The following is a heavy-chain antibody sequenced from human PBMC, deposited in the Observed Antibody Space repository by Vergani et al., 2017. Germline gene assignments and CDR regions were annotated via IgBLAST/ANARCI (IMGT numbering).Heavy chain of an antibody. CDR2: ISGSGGST. CDR1: GFTFSSYA. D-gene: IGHD1-26*01. J-gene: IGHJ4*02. CDR3: AKGQWGGSASDY. Sequence: VQLVESGGGVVQPGRSLRLSCAASGFTFSSYAMSWVRQAPGKGLEWVSAISGSGGSTYYADSVKGRFTISRDNSKNTLYLQMNSLRAEDTAVYYCAKGQWGGSASDYWGQGTLVTVSS. V-gene: IGHV3-23*04.